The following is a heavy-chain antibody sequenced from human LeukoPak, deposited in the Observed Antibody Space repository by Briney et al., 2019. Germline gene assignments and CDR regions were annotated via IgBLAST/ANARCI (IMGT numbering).Heavy chain of an antibody. CDR3: ARRRVVVASTDGASGAFDI. CDR2: IYYSGST. D-gene: IGHD2-15*01. J-gene: IGHJ3*02. V-gene: IGHV4-34*09. CDR1: GGSFSGYY. Sequence: PSETLSLTCAVYGGSFSGYYWSWIRQPPGKGLEWIGYIYYSGSTYYNPSLRSRVTISVDTSKNQFSLNLSSVTAADTAVYFSARRRVVVASTDGASGAFDIWGQGTMVTVSS.